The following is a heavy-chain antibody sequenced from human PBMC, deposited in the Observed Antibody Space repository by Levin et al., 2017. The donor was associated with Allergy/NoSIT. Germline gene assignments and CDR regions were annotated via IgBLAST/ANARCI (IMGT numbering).Heavy chain of an antibody. CDR2: ISSSSSTI. CDR1: GFTFSSYS. CDR3: AREGDDGPRDAFDI. D-gene: IGHD4-17*01. Sequence: GESLKISCAASGFTFSSYSMNWVRQAPGKGLEWVSYISSSSSTIYYADSVKGRFTISRDNAKNSLYLQMNSLRAEDTAVYYCAREGDDGPRDAFDIWGQGTMVTVSS. J-gene: IGHJ3*02. V-gene: IGHV3-48*01.